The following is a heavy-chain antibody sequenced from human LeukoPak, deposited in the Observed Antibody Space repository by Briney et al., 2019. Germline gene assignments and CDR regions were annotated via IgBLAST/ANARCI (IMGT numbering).Heavy chain of an antibody. V-gene: IGHV4-59*01. CDR1: GGSISSYY. CDR2: IYYSGST. Sequence: VQPSETLSLTCTVSGGSISSYYWSWIRQPPGKGLEWIGYIYYSGSTNYNPSLKRLVTISVDTSKNQFSLKLSSVPAADTAVYYCAREEPITMVRGVMGGNWFDPWGQGTLVTVPS. D-gene: IGHD3-10*01. CDR3: AREEPITMVRGVMGGNWFDP. J-gene: IGHJ5*02.